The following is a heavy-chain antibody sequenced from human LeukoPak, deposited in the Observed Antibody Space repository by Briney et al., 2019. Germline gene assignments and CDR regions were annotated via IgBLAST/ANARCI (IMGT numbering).Heavy chain of an antibody. CDR1: GFPVSINS. CDR2: IYSGGNT. V-gene: IGHV3-66*01. D-gene: IGHD3-3*01. Sequence: PGGSLRLSCTVSGFPVSINSMSWVRRAPGKGLEWVSFIYSGGNTHYSDSVKGRFTISRDNAENSLYLQMNSLRAEDTAAYYCARDRGDFWSGYYTNYFDYWGQETLVTVSS. CDR3: ARDRGDFWSGYYTNYFDY. J-gene: IGHJ4*02.